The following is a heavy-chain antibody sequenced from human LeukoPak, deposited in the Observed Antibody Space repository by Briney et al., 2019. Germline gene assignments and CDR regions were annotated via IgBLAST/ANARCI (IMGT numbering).Heavy chain of an antibody. CDR3: ARDRVWTVLY. CDR2: INQDGSEE. CDR1: GFTFSTYW. Sequence: PGGSLRLSCGASGFTFSTYWVSWLRQAPGKGLEWVANINQDGSEEYYVDSVKGRFTISRDNAKNSLYLHMNSLRAEDTATYYCARDRVWTVLYWGQGILVTASS. V-gene: IGHV3-7*01. D-gene: IGHD2-8*01. J-gene: IGHJ4*02.